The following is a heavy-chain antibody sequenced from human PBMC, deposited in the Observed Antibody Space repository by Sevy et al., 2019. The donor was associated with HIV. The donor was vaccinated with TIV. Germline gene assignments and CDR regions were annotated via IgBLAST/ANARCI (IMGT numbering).Heavy chain of an antibody. CDR1: GSTFSDYY. V-gene: IGHV3-11*01. J-gene: IGHJ6*02. CDR2: ISSSGSTI. CDR3: ARDRTGYPYYDFWSGYSGYYYYYYGMDV. D-gene: IGHD3-3*01. Sequence: GGSLRLSCAASGSTFSDYYMSWIRQAPGKGLEWVSYISSSGSTIYYADSVKGRFTISRDNAKNSLYLQMNSLRAEDTAVYYCARDRTGYPYYDFWSGYSGYYYYYYGMDVWGQGTTVTVSS.